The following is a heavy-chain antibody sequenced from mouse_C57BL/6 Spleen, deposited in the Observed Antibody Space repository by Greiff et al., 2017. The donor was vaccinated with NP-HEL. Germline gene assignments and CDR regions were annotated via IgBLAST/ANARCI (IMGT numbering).Heavy chain of an antibody. CDR3: ARRTTVVGY. Sequence: QLQHPGAELVKPGASVKMSCKASGYTFTSSWITWVKQRPGQGLEWIGDIYPGSGSTNYNEKFKSKATLTVDTSSSTAYMQLSSLTSEDSAVYYCARRTTVVGYWGQGTTLTVSS. CDR1: GYTFTSSW. D-gene: IGHD1-1*01. CDR2: IYPGSGST. J-gene: IGHJ2*01. V-gene: IGHV1-55*01.